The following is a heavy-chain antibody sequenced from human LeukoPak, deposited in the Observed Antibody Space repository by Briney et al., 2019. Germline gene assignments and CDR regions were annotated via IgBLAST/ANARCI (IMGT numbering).Heavy chain of an antibody. V-gene: IGHV5-51*01. CDR2: INPDDSDI. D-gene: IGHD3-22*01. Sequence: SGESLKISCKGSGYSFANFWIGWVRQMPGKGLEWMGIINPDDSDIRYSPSFQGQVTISADKSINTAYLQWSSLEASDTAMYYCARHWDSNGYYYNFDYWGQGTLVTVSS. J-gene: IGHJ4*02. CDR1: GYSFANFW. CDR3: ARHWDSNGYYYNFDY.